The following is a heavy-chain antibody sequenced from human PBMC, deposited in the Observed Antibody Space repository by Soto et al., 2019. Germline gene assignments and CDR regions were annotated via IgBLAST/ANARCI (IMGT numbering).Heavy chain of an antibody. CDR3: TTMGRYFDWAFDQ. J-gene: IGHJ4*02. CDR1: GFTFFNPW. CDR2: IKTKSEGATT. V-gene: IGHV3-15*01. Sequence: EVQLVESGGGLAKPGGSLRLSWAASGFTFFNPWMSWVGQAPGRGLEWLARIKTKSEGATTDYAAPVKGRFTVSRDDSGNTLFLQMNSLKPEDTAVYYCTTMGRYFDWAFDQWGQGTLVTVSS. D-gene: IGHD3-9*01.